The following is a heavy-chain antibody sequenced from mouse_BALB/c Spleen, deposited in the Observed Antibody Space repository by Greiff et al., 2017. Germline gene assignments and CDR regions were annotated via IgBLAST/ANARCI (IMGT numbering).Heavy chain of an antibody. CDR3: ARDGGYFDV. Sequence: EVKLVESGGGLVQPGGSLRLSCATSGFTFTGYYMSWVRQPPGKALEWLGFIRNKANGYTTEYSASGKCRFTISRDNSQSILYLQMNTLTAEDSATYYCARDGGYFDVWGAGTTVTVSS. CDR2: IRNKANGYTT. CDR1: GFTFTGYY. V-gene: IGHV7-3*02. J-gene: IGHJ1*01.